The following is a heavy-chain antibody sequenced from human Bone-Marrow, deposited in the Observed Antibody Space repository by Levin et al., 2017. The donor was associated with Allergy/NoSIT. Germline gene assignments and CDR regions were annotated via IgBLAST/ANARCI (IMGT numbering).Heavy chain of an antibody. CDR1: GFSISSGYI. CDR2: IYHSGST. Sequence: SETLSLTCAVSGFSISSGYIWGWIRQPPGKGLEWIGIIYHSGSTYYNSSLKSRVTISVDTSKNQFSLKLSTVTAADTAVYYCARAGMITFGGSQFDYWGQGTRVTVSS. J-gene: IGHJ4*02. D-gene: IGHD3-16*01. V-gene: IGHV4-38-2*01. CDR3: ARAGMITFGGSQFDY.